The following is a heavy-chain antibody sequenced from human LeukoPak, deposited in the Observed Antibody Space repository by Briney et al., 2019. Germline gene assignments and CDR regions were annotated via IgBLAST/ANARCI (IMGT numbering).Heavy chain of an antibody. CDR2: INHSGST. CDR3: ARGGIAAAGVAYYYYYGMDV. CDR1: GRSFSGYY. J-gene: IGHJ6*02. V-gene: IGHV4-34*01. Sequence: TSETLSLTCAVYGRSFSGYYWSWIRQHPGKGLEWIGEINHSGSTYYNPSLKSRVTISVDTSKNQFSLKLSSVTAADTAVYYCARGGIAAAGVAYYYYYGMDVWGQGTTVTVSS. D-gene: IGHD6-13*01.